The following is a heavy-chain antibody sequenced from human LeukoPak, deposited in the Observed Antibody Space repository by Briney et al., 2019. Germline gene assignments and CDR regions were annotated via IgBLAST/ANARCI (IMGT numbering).Heavy chain of an antibody. CDR2: ISAYNGNT. J-gene: IGHJ4*02. D-gene: IGHD4-23*01. V-gene: IGHV1-18*01. CDR1: GYTFTSYG. Sequence: ASVKVSCKASGYTFTSYGISWVRQAPGQGLEWMGWISAYNGNTNYAQKLQGRVTMTTDTSTSTAYMELRSLRSDDTAVYYCARSTVVTPEGGWGWDYFDYWGQGTLVTVSS. CDR3: ARSTVVTPEGGWGWDYFDY.